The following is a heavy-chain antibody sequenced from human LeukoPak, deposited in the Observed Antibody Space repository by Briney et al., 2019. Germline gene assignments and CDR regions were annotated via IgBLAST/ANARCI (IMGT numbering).Heavy chain of an antibody. J-gene: IGHJ6*03. D-gene: IGHD3-10*01. CDR2: IYTSGST. CDR1: GGSISSGSYY. CDR3: ARAFLSYYGSGSTYYYYYMDV. Sequence: SETLSLTCTVSGGSISSGSYYWSWIRQPAGKGLEWIGRIYTSGSTNYNPSLKSRVTISVDTSKNQFSLKLSSVTAADTAVYYCARAFLSYYGSGSTYYYYYMDVWGKGTTVTISS. V-gene: IGHV4-61*02.